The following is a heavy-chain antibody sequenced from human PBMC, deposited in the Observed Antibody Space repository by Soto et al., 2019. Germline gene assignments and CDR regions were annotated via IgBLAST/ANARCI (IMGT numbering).Heavy chain of an antibody. Sequence: GGSLRLSCAASGFTFSSYWMSWVRQAPGKGLEWVANIKQDGSEKYYVDSVKGRFTISRDNAKNSLYLQMNSLRAEDTAVYYCAREGIAAAGYFDYWGQGTLVTVSS. CDR2: IKQDGSEK. CDR1: GFTFSSYW. CDR3: AREGIAAAGYFDY. D-gene: IGHD6-13*01. J-gene: IGHJ4*02. V-gene: IGHV3-7*01.